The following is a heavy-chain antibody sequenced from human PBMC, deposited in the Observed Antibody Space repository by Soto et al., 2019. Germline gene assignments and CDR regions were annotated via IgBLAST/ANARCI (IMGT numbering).Heavy chain of an antibody. V-gene: IGHV1-69*12. CDR3: AYGKHGTTIAYAFDI. D-gene: IGHD5-12*01. J-gene: IGHJ3*02. CDR1: GGTFSSYA. CDR2: IISIFGTA. Sequence: QVQLVQSGAEVKKPGSSVKVSCKASGGTFSSYAITWVRQAPGQGLEWMGGIISIFGTANYAQKFQGRVTIPADESTSTAYVELSSLRSEDTAVYYCAYGKHGTTIAYAFDIWGQGTMVTVSS.